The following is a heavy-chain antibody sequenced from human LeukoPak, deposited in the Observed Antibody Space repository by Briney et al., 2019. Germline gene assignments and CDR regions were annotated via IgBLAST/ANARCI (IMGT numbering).Heavy chain of an antibody. Sequence: PSETLSLTCAVSGGSISSSNWWSWVRQPPGKGLEWIGEIYHSGSINYNASLKSRVTISVDKSKNQFSLKLTSVTAADTAVYYCVAAAVAVDYWGQGTLVTVSS. CDR2: IYHSGSI. V-gene: IGHV4-4*02. D-gene: IGHD6-19*01. CDR1: GGSISSSNW. CDR3: VAAAVAVDY. J-gene: IGHJ4*02.